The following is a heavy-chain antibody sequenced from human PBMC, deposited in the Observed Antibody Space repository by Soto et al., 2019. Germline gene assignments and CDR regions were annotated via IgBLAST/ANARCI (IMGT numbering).Heavy chain of an antibody. D-gene: IGHD3-3*01. CDR3: ARASSPYYDFWSGYSLLDYGMDV. CDR2: MNPNSGNT. CDR1: GYTFTSCD. V-gene: IGHV1-8*01. J-gene: IGHJ6*02. Sequence: ASVKVSCKASGYTFTSCDINWVRQATGQGLEWMGWMNPNSGNTGYAQKFQGRVTMTRNTSISTAYMELSSLRSEDTAVYYCARASSPYYDFWSGYSLLDYGMDVWGQGTTVTVSS.